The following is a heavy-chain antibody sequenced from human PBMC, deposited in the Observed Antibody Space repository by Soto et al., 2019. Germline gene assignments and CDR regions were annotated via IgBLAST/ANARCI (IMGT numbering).Heavy chain of an antibody. CDR1: GYIFVNYG. J-gene: IGHJ6*04. CDR3: AMLDLYVTPTPQDV. CDR2: ISPYTGNT. Sequence: QVQLEQSGDEVKKPGASVKVSCKDSGYIFVNYGIAWVRQSTGQGLEWLGWISPYTGNTYYATKVQGRLTLTTDTYTSTAFMDLGSLTSAATAVYYCAMLDLYVTPTPQDVWGKGTTVNVSS. V-gene: IGHV1-18*01. D-gene: IGHD3-16*01.